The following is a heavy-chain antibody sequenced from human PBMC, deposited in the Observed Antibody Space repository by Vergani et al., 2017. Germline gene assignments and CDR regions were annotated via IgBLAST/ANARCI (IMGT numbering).Heavy chain of an antibody. V-gene: IGHV4-31*01. CDR2: IYYSGST. J-gene: IGHJ6*02. Sequence: QVQLQESGPGLVKPSQTLSLTCTVSGGSISSGGYYWSWIRQHPGKGREWIGYIYYSGSTYYNPSLKSLVTISVDPSKNQFSLKLSSVTAADTAVYYCARFRLEGGMDVWGQGTTVTVSS. CDR3: ARFRLEGGMDV. CDR1: GGSISSGGYY.